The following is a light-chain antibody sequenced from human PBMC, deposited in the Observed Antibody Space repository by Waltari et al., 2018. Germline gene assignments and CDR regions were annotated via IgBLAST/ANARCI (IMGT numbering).Light chain of an antibody. CDR2: DVT. J-gene: IGLJ3*02. CDR1: SSDVGGYDY. Sequence: QSALTQPASVSGSPGQSITISCTGTSSDVGGYDYVSWYQQHPGKAPKLLIYDVTKRPSGVSNRFSGSKSANTASLTISGLQAEDEADYCCFSYRRSSTWVFGEGTKLTDL. V-gene: IGLV2-14*03. CDR3: FSYRRSSTWV.